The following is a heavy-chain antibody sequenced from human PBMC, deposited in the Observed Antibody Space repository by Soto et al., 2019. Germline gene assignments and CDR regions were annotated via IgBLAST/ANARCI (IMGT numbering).Heavy chain of an antibody. CDR2: INSDGSST. D-gene: IGHD6-6*01. J-gene: IGHJ5*02. Sequence: PGGSLRLSCAASGFTFSSYWMHWVRQAPGKGLVWVSRINSDGSSTSYADSVNGRFTITRDNAKTPLYLQMNSLRAEDTSVYYCASARRGVWFDPWGQGTLVTVSS. CDR1: GFTFSSYW. V-gene: IGHV3-74*01. CDR3: ASARRGVWFDP.